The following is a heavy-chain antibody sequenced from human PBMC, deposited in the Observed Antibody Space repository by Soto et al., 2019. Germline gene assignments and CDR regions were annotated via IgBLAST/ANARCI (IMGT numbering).Heavy chain of an antibody. CDR2: IIPIFGTA. J-gene: IGHJ6*02. D-gene: IGHD5-12*01. V-gene: IGHV1-69*13. CDR1: GGTFSSYA. CDR3: ARSVDIVATISESKYYYYGMDV. Sequence: ASVKVSCKASGGTFSSYAISWVRQAPGQGLEWMGGIIPIFGTANYAQKFQGRVTITADESTSTAYMELSSLRSEDTAVYYCARSVDIVATISESKYYYYGMDVWGQGTTVTVSS.